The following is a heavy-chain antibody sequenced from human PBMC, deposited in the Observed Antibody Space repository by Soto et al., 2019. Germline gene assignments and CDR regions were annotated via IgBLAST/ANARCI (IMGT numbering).Heavy chain of an antibody. J-gene: IGHJ4*02. CDR2: ISYDRSNK. V-gene: IGHV3-30*03. CDR1: GFTFSSYG. D-gene: IGHD4-17*01. CDR3: ATEAPMTTDFDY. Sequence: GGSLRLSCAASGFTFSSYGMHWVRQAPGKGLEWVAVISYDRSNKYYADSVKGRFTISRDNSKNTLYLQMNSLRAEDTAVYYCATEAPMTTDFDYWGQGTLVTVSS.